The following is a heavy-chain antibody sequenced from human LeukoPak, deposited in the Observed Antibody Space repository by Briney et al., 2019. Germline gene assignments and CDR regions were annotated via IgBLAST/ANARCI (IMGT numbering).Heavy chain of an antibody. CDR1: GYTFTSYD. CDR3: ARSGLPLVRGVIIKSYYYYGMDV. Sequence: SSVKVSCKASGYTFTSYDINWVRQATGQGLEWMGWMNPNSGNTGYAQKIQGRVTMTRNTSISTAYMELSSLRSEDTAVYYCARSGLPLVRGVIIKSYYYYGMDVWGQGTTVTVSS. D-gene: IGHD3-10*01. CDR2: MNPNSGNT. J-gene: IGHJ6*02. V-gene: IGHV1-8*01.